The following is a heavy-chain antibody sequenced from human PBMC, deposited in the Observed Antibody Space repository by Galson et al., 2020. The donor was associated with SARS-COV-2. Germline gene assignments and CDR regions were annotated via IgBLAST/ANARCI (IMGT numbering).Heavy chain of an antibody. J-gene: IGHJ4*02. CDR1: GFSFSSYG. D-gene: IGHD5-12*01. CDR2: MNANGGST. Sequence: GGSLRLSCAASGFSFSSYGMMWIRQAPGKGLEWVSSMNANGGSTYRTDSVKGRFIISKDFSRRMLNLQMNSLRAEDTAVYFCARSRGYSGYDLVDYWGQGILVTVAS. V-gene: IGHV3-23*01. CDR3: ARSRGYSGYDLVDY.